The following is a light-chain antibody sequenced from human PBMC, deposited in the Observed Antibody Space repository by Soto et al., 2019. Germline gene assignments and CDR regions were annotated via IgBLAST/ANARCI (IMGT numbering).Light chain of an antibody. CDR3: QQASSYPVT. V-gene: IGKV1-12*01. CDR2: AAS. Sequence: DIQMTQSPSSVSASVGQRITITCRASQNIGNWLVWYQQKPGQAPKFLISAASKLQGGVPSRFSGRGSGTEFLLTISSLQPEDSAVYYCQQASSYPVTFGGGTKV. J-gene: IGKJ4*01. CDR1: QNIGNW.